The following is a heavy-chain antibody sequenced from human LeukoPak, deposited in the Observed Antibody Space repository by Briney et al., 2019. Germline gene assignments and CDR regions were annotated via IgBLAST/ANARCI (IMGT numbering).Heavy chain of an antibody. J-gene: IGHJ4*02. CDR2: IIPIFGTA. CDR1: GGTFSSYA. CDR3: ARAQFYGCNLLYFDL. Sequence: SVEVSCKACGGTFSSYAISGVRQAPGQGLEWMGGIIPIFGTANYAQKLQGRVTITTDESTHTAYMELSSLRSEDQAVYYCARAQFYGCNLLYFDLWAQGPLVTVSS. V-gene: IGHV1-69*05. D-gene: IGHD4-23*01.